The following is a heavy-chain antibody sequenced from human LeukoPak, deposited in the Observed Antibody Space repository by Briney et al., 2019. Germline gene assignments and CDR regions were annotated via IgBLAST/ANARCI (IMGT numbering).Heavy chain of an antibody. CDR3: ARGRTAPNAVRGVKVRLPMDV. J-gene: IGHJ6*03. CDR1: GGSISSSSYY. CDR2: IYYSGST. D-gene: IGHD3-10*01. Sequence: PSETLSLTCTVSGGSISSSSYYWGWIRQPPGKGLEWIGSIYYSGSTYYNPSLKSRVTISVDTSKNQFSLKLSSVTAADTAVYYCARGRTAPNAVRGVKVRLPMDVWGKGTTVTVSS. V-gene: IGHV4-39*07.